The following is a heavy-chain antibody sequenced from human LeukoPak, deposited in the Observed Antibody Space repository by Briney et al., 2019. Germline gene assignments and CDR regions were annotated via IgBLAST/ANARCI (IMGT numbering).Heavy chain of an antibody. CDR1: GFTFSSYA. D-gene: IGHD6-13*01. CDR3: ARELSIAAAGISFDP. CDR2: ISYDRSNK. V-gene: IGHV3-30*04. Sequence: PGGSLRLSCAASGFTFSSYAMHWVRQAPGKGLEWVAVISYDRSNKYYADSVKGRFTIPRDNSKNTLYLQMNSLRAEDTAVYYCARELSIAAAGISFDPWGQGTLVTVSS. J-gene: IGHJ5*02.